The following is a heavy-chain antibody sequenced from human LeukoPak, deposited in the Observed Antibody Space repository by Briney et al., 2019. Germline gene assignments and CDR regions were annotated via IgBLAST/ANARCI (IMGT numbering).Heavy chain of an antibody. V-gene: IGHV3-30*02. CDR1: GFTFSSYG. CDR3: AKGSYYYGSGSYPPNDY. J-gene: IGHJ4*02. D-gene: IGHD3-10*01. Sequence: GGSLRLSCAASGFTFSSYGMHWVRQAPGKGLEWVAFIRYDGSNKYYADSVKGRFTISRDNSKNTLYLQMNSLRAEDTAVYYCAKGSYYYGSGSYPPNDYWGQGTLVTVSS. CDR2: IRYDGSNK.